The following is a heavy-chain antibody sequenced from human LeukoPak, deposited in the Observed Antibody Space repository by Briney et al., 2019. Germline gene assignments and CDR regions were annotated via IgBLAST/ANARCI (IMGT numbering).Heavy chain of an antibody. Sequence: SETLSLTCTVSGGSISSYYWSWIRQPPGKGLEWIGYIYYSGSTNYNPSLKSRVTMSVDTSKNQFSLKLSSVTAADTAVYYCARGGGSYPTKLFDYWGQGTLVTVSS. CDR1: GGSISSYY. J-gene: IGHJ4*02. V-gene: IGHV4-59*01. D-gene: IGHD1-26*01. CDR3: ARGGGSYPTKLFDY. CDR2: IYYSGST.